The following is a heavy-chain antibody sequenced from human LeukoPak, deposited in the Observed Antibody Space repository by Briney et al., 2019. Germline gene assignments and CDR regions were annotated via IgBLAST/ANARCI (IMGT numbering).Heavy chain of an antibody. J-gene: IGHJ4*02. D-gene: IGHD1-1*01. CDR2: IRHSDGNT. Sequence: GESLRLSCAASGFTFNIYTMYWVRQAPGKGLEWVSGIRHSDGNTYYADSVKGRFTISSDKSKNILFLQMNSLRAEDTALYYCAKGQETESRLDSWGQGTLVTVSS. V-gene: IGHV3-23*01. CDR1: GFTFNIYT. CDR3: AKGQETESRLDS.